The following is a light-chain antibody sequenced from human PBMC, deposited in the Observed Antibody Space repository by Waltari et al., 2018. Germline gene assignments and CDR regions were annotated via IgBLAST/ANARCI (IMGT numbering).Light chain of an antibody. Sequence: DIQMTQSPSSLAASVGDRVTITYRASQSISSYFNWYQQKPGKAPKLLIYAASSLQSGVPSRFSGSGSGTDFTLTISSLQPEDFATYYCQQSYSTPRTFGQGTKVEIK. J-gene: IGKJ1*01. CDR2: AAS. CDR3: QQSYSTPRT. V-gene: IGKV1-39*01. CDR1: QSISSY.